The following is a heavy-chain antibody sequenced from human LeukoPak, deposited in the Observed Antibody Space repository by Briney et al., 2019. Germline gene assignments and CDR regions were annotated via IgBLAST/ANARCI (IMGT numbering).Heavy chain of an antibody. Sequence: GGSLRLSCAASGFTFSSYTMHWARQAPGMGLEWVAVISSDGNNKYYADSVKGRFTVSRDNSKNTLSLQMDNLRPEDTAVYYCARDDGRVITDSYFDYWGQGTLVSVSS. J-gene: IGHJ4*02. CDR2: ISSDGNNK. CDR1: GFTFSSYT. CDR3: ARDDGRVITDSYFDY. V-gene: IGHV3-30*04. D-gene: IGHD1-14*01.